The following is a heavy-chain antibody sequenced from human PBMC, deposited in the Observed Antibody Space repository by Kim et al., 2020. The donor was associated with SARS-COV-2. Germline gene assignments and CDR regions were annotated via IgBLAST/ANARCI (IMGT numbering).Heavy chain of an antibody. D-gene: IGHD3-22*01. J-gene: IGHJ4*02. CDR1: GGSISSGGYY. CDR2: IYYSGST. CDR3: AREPYYYDSSGYIV. V-gene: IGHV4-31*03. Sequence: SETLSLTCTVSGGSISSGGYYWSWIRQHPGKGLEWIGYIYYSGSTYYNPSLKSRVTISVDTSKNQFSLKLSSVTAADTAVYYCAREPYYYDSSGYIVWGQGTLVTVSS.